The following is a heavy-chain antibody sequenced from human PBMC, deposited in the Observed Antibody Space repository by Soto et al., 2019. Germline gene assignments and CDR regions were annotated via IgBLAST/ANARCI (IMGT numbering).Heavy chain of an antibody. V-gene: IGHV1-69*12. D-gene: IGHD3-10*01. CDR2: IIPIFGTA. CDR3: AREHSFGELFGLNWFDP. Sequence: QVQLVQSGAEVKKPGSSVKVSCKASGGTFSSYAISWVRQAPGQGLEWMGGIIPIFGTANYAQKFQGRVTITADESTSTAYMELSSLRSEDTAVYYCAREHSFGELFGLNWFDPWGQGTLVTVSS. J-gene: IGHJ5*02. CDR1: GGTFSSYA.